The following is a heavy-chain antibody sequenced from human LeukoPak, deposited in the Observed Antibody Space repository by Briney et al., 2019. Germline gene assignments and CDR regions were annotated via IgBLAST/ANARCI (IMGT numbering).Heavy chain of an antibody. CDR3: ARGDLGTTSNQIFDF. Sequence: PGGSLRLSCIASGFTFSKYNMNWVRQAPGEGLEWLSYINSRSSSMHYADSAKGRFTISRDNAKNSPYLQMDSLRVEDTAIYYCARGDLGTTSNQIFDFWGQGTLVTVSS. V-gene: IGHV3-48*01. J-gene: IGHJ4*02. D-gene: IGHD1-1*01. CDR1: GFTFSKYN. CDR2: INSRSSSM.